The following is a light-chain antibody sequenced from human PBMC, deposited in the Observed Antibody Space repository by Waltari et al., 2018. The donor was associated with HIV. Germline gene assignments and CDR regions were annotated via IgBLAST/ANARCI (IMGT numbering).Light chain of an antibody. CDR1: NSNIGRNY. J-gene: IGLJ2*01. Sequence: QSVLTQPPSASGTPGQRATISCFGSNSNIGRNYVYWYQQLTGMAPKLLIYKNNQRPSGVPDRFSGSKSGTSASLAISGLRSEDEADYYCAAWDDRLNLVFGGGTKLTVL. CDR3: AAWDDRLNLV. CDR2: KNN. V-gene: IGLV1-47*01.